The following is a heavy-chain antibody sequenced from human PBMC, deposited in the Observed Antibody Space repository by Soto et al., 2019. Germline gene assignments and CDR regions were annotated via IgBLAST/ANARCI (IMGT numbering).Heavy chain of an antibody. D-gene: IGHD3-16*01. CDR3: ARDSSSMITFGGVIHYFDY. CDR2: IYYSGST. Sequence: QVQLQESGPGLVKPQQTLSLTCTVSGGSISSGGYYWSWIRQHPGKGLEWIGYIYYSGSTYYNPSLKSRVTISVDTSKNQFSLKLSSVTAADTAVYYCARDSSSMITFGGVIHYFDYRGQGTLVTVSS. CDR1: GGSISSGGYY. J-gene: IGHJ4*02. V-gene: IGHV4-31*03.